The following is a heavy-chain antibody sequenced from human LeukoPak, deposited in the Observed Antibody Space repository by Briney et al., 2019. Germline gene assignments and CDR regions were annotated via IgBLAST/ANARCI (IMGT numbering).Heavy chain of an antibody. D-gene: IGHD6-19*01. Sequence: GGSLRLSCAASGFTFSSYSVNWVRQAPGKGLEWVSSISSSSSYIYYADSVKGRFTISRDNAKNSLYLQMNSLRAEDTAVYYCARPYSSGWEFDYWGQGTLVTVSS. CDR1: GFTFSSYS. CDR2: ISSSSSYI. V-gene: IGHV3-21*01. CDR3: ARPYSSGWEFDY. J-gene: IGHJ4*02.